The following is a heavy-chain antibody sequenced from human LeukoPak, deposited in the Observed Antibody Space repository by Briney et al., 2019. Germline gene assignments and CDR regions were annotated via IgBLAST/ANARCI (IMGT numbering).Heavy chain of an antibody. CDR3: ARERGGLTYYYGSGSYYPVAFDI. CDR2: IYYTGST. V-gene: IGHV4-39*07. CDR1: GDSVSSTSDN. J-gene: IGHJ3*02. Sequence: TSETLSLTCSVSGDSVSSTSDNWGWIRQPPGKGLEWIGNIYYTGSTFYNPSLKSRVTISVDKSKNQFSLKLSSVTAADTAVYYCARERGGLTYYYGSGSYYPVAFDIWGQGTMVTVSS. D-gene: IGHD3-10*01.